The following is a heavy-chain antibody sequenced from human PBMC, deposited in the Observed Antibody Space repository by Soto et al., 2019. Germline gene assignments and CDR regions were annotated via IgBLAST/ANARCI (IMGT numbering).Heavy chain of an antibody. D-gene: IGHD3-22*01. CDR1: DGSISTSSYY. V-gene: IGHV4-39*01. CDR3: TRHHPHHYDSSGYFDY. Sequence: QLQMQEPGPGLVKPSETLSLTCTVSDGSISTSSYYWGWIRQSPGKGLEWIGTIFYTGRTYYTPSLASRVTLSVDTSKNQFSLHLTSVTAADTAVYYCTRHHPHHYDSSGYFDYWGQGTLVTVSS. J-gene: IGHJ4*02. CDR2: IFYTGRT.